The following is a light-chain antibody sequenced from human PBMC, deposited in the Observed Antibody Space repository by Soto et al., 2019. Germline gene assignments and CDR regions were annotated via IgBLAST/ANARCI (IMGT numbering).Light chain of an antibody. CDR2: KAS. CDR1: QSISSW. Sequence: IQMTPSPSTLSSSVGDRVTITFRASQSISSWLAWYQQKPGKAPKVLIYKASTLATGVPSRFSGSGSGTEFTLTISSQQPDDFATYYCQQYDSSSTFGGGTKVDIK. CDR3: QQYDSSST. V-gene: IGKV1-5*03. J-gene: IGKJ4*01.